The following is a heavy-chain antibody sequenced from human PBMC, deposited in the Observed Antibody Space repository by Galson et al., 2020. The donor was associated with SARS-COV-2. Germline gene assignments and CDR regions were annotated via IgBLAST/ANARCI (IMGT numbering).Heavy chain of an antibody. CDR2: IYHSGST. CDR1: GYSISSGYY. D-gene: IGHD3-16*01. CDR3: ASGGRWYFDY. Sequence: SETLSLTCAVSGYSISSGYYWGWIRQPPGKGLEWIGSIYHSGSTYYNPSLKSRVTISVDTSKNQFSLKLSSVTAADTAVYYCASGGRWYFDYWGQGTLVTVSS. J-gene: IGHJ4*02. V-gene: IGHV4-38-2*01.